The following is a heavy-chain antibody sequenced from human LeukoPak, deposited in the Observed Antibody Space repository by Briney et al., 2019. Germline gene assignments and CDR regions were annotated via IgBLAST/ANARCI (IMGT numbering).Heavy chain of an antibody. Sequence: SETLSLTCTVSGGSISGYYWSWIRQPPGKGLEWIGYIYYSGSTNYNPSLKSRVTISVDTSKNQFSLKLSSVTAADTAVYYCARTKPGAVPGDFDYWGQGTLVTVSS. J-gene: IGHJ4*02. CDR1: GGSISGYY. CDR2: IYYSGST. D-gene: IGHD6-19*01. CDR3: ARTKPGAVPGDFDY. V-gene: IGHV4-59*01.